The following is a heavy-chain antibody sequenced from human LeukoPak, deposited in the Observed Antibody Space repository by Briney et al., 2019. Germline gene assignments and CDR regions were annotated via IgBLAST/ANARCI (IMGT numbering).Heavy chain of an antibody. CDR3: ARDRDPLVRCDY. CDR2: ISSSGSTR. D-gene: IGHD3-10*01. Sequence: QTGGSLRLSCAASGFTFSSYEMNWVRQAPGKGLEWVSYISSSGSTRYYADSVKGRFTISRDNAKNSLYLQMNSLRAEDTAVYYCARDRDPLVRCDYWGQGTLVTVSS. CDR1: GFTFSSYE. J-gene: IGHJ4*02. V-gene: IGHV3-48*03.